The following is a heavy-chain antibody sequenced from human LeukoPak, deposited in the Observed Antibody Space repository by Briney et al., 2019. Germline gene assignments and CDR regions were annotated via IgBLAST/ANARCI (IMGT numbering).Heavy chain of an antibody. D-gene: IGHD4-23*01. CDR3: ARTLRGGKFDY. J-gene: IGHJ4*02. V-gene: IGHV3-53*04. Sequence: GSLRLSCASSGFAFSDYYMTWVRQAPGKGLEWVSVIYRGGSTYYADSVKGRFTISRHNSRDTMYLQMNSLRTEDTAVYYCARTLRGGKFDYWGQGTLVTVSS. CDR2: IYRGGST. CDR1: GFAFSDYY.